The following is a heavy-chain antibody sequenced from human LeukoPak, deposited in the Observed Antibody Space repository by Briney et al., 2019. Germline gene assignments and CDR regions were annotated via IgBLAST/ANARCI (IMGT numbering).Heavy chain of an antibody. Sequence: ASVKVSFKASGYTFTSYDINWMRQATGQGLEWMGWMNPNSGNTGYAQKFHGRVTMTRNTSISTAYMELSSLRSEDTAVYYCARGRCSSTSCYRWFDPWGQGTLVTVSS. J-gene: IGHJ5*02. CDR2: MNPNSGNT. D-gene: IGHD2-2*02. CDR1: GYTFTSYD. CDR3: ARGRCSSTSCYRWFDP. V-gene: IGHV1-8*01.